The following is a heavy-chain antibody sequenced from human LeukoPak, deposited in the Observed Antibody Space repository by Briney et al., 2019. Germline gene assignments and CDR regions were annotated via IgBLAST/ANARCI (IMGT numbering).Heavy chain of an antibody. V-gene: IGHV5-51*01. CDR1: EYSFATYW. CDR2: IFPGDSDT. D-gene: IGHD2-15*01. CDR3: ASEYCSGGNCYFDY. Sequence: KPGESLTISCKGSEYSFATYWIGWVRQMPGQGLEWMGIIFPGDSDTRYSPSFQGQVTISADKSISTAYLQWSSLKASDTAIYYCASEYCSGGNCYFDYWGHGTLVTVSS. J-gene: IGHJ4*03.